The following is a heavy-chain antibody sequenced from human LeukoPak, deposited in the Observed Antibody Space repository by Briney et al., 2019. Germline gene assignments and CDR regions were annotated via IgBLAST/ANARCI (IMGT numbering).Heavy chain of an antibody. J-gene: IGHJ4*02. CDR1: GYSFTNYW. Sequence: GESLKISCKGSGYSFTNYWIGWVRQMPGEGLEWMGIISPGDSDTRYSPSFQGQVTMSADKSISTAYLQWSSLKASDTAMYYCARRRRPYYDSSDPRQFDYWGQGALVTVSS. D-gene: IGHD3-22*01. V-gene: IGHV5-51*01. CDR2: ISPGDSDT. CDR3: ARRRRPYYDSSDPRQFDY.